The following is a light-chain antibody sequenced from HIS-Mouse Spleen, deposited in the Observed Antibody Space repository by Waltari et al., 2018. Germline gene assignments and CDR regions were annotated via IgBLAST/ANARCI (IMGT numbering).Light chain of an antibody. CDR1: SSDVGGYNY. Sequence: QSALTQPPSASGSPGQSVTIPCTGTSSDVGGYNYVPWYQPHPGKAPKLMIYEVSKRPSGVPDRFSGSKSGNTASLTVSGLQAEDEADYYCSSYAGSNNYVFGTGTKVTVL. J-gene: IGLJ1*01. V-gene: IGLV2-8*01. CDR2: EVS. CDR3: SSYAGSNNYV.